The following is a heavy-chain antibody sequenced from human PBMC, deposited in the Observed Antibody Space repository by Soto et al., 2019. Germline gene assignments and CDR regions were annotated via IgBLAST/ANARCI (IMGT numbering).Heavy chain of an antibody. J-gene: IGHJ4*02. CDR3: AKSITYYYGSGSYNY. D-gene: IGHD3-10*01. CDR2: ISGSGGST. V-gene: IGHV3-23*01. Sequence: EVQLLESGGGLVQPGGSLRLSCAASGFTFSSYAMSWVRQAPGKGLEWVSAISGSGGSTYYADSVKGRFTISRDNSENTLYLQMNSLRAEDTAVYYCAKSITYYYGSGSYNYWGQGTLVTVSS. CDR1: GFTFSSYA.